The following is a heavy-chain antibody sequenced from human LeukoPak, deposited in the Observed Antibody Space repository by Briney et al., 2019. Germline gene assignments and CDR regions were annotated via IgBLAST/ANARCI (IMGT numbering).Heavy chain of an antibody. CDR3: TKGRGI. D-gene: IGHD3-10*01. J-gene: IGHJ4*02. CDR1: GGSISSGSYD. Sequence: PSETLSLTCTVSGGSISSGSYDWYWIRQPAGKGLEWIGHIYTSGSTDYNPSLKSRVTISVATSKNQFSLKLTSVTAADTAIYYCTKGRGIWGQGTLVTVSS. V-gene: IGHV4-61*09. CDR2: IYTSGST.